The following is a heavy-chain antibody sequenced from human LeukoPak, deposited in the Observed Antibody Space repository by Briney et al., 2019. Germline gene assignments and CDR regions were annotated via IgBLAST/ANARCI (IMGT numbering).Heavy chain of an antibody. Sequence: GGSLGLSCAASGFTFSTYAMSWVRQAPGKGLEWVSIISGRDGYTHYADAVKGRSTISRDNSKNTLYLQMNSLRAEDTAVYYCAKDQLTGGYNYGYGTFDILGQGTMVTVSS. V-gene: IGHV3-23*01. CDR1: GFTFSTYA. J-gene: IGHJ3*02. CDR3: AKDQLTGGYNYGYGTFDI. D-gene: IGHD5-18*01. CDR2: ISGRDGYT.